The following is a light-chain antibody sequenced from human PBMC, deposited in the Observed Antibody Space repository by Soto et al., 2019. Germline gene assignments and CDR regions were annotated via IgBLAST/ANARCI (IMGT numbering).Light chain of an antibody. J-gene: IGLJ1*01. V-gene: IGLV2-8*01. CDR3: SSYSGTNYHYV. Sequence: QSVLTQPPSASGSFGQTVTISCTGTSSDFGGYNYVSWYQQHPGKAPKLMIYEISERPSGVPDRFSGSKSGNTASLTVSGLQADDEAEYYCSSYSGTNYHYVFGTGTKVTVL. CDR2: EIS. CDR1: SSDFGGYNY.